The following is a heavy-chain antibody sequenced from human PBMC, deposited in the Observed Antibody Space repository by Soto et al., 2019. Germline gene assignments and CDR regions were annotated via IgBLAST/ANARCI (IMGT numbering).Heavy chain of an antibody. Sequence: SGPTLVNPTQTLTLTCTCSGFSVKTSGVGVGWIRQPPGKTLEWLALIYWNDDKRYSPSLKSRLTITKDTAKNQVVLTMTNMDPVDTATYYFAHTRWVTTVAHDGDYFDYWGQGTLATVSS. J-gene: IGHJ4*02. CDR1: GFSVKTSGVG. V-gene: IGHV2-5*01. CDR3: AHTRWVTTVAHDGDYFDY. CDR2: IYWNDDK. D-gene: IGHD4-4*01.